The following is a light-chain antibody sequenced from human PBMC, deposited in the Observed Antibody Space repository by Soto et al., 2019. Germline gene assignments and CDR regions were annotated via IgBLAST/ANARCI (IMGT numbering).Light chain of an antibody. J-gene: IGLJ2*01. V-gene: IGLV2-14*01. Sequence: QSVLTQPASVSGSPGQSITISCTGISSDVGGYNYVSWYQQHPGKAPKLMIYDVSNRPSGVSNRFSGSKSGNTASLTISGLQAEDDADYYCSSYTSSSTVVFGGGTQLTVL. CDR1: SSDVGGYNY. CDR3: SSYTSSSTVV. CDR2: DVS.